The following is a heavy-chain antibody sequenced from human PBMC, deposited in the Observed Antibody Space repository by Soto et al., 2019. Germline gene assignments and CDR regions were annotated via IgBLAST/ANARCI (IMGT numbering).Heavy chain of an antibody. CDR3: AKERGRNRNFAMDV. J-gene: IGHJ6*02. Sequence: GSLRLSCAASGFTFSSYGMHWVRQAPGKGLEWVAVISYDGSNKYYADSVKGRFTISRDNSRNTLDLQMNTLRHEDTAVYYCAKERGRNRNFAMDVWGQGTSVTVSS. CDR1: GFTFSSYG. V-gene: IGHV3-30*18. CDR2: ISYDGSNK. D-gene: IGHD1-1*01.